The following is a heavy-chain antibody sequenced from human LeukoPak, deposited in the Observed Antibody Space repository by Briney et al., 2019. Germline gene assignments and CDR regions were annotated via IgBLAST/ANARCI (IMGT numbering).Heavy chain of an antibody. CDR3: ARDNPRSYYYYMDV. CDR1: GFTFDDYG. Sequence: GGSLRLSCAASGFTFDDYGMSWVRQAPGKGLEWVSGINWNGGSTGYADSVKGRFTISRDNAKNSLYLQMNSLRAEDTAVYYCARDNPRSYYYYMDVWGKGTTVTVSS. D-gene: IGHD1-14*01. J-gene: IGHJ6*03. CDR2: INWNGGST. V-gene: IGHV3-20*04.